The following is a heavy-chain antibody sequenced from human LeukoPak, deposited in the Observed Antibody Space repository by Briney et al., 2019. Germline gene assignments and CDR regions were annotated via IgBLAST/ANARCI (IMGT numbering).Heavy chain of an antibody. Sequence: SETLSPTCAVYGGSLSGYYWSCIRQPPGKGLEWIGEINHSGSTNYNPSLKSRVIISVDTSKNQFSLRLSSVTAADTAVYYCARVRGHYYYAMDVWGKGTTVTVSS. V-gene: IGHV4-34*01. CDR2: INHSGST. CDR3: ARVRGHYYYAMDV. D-gene: IGHD4-17*01. J-gene: IGHJ6*04. CDR1: GGSLSGYY.